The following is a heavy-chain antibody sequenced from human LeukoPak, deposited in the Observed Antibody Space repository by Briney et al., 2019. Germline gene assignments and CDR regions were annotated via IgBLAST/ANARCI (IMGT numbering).Heavy chain of an antibody. CDR2: ITSSGDGT. CDR1: GFTFTSYA. CDR3: AKGTDTTGRHNFDI. Sequence: GGSLRLSCEASGFTFTSYAMHWVRQAPGKGLEWVLSITSSGDGTFYTDSLSGRFTISRDNAKKAVFLQMKSLRRGDSALYFCAKGTDTTGRHNFDIWGQGTLVTVSS. D-gene: IGHD2-8*02. J-gene: IGHJ4*02. V-gene: IGHV3-23*01.